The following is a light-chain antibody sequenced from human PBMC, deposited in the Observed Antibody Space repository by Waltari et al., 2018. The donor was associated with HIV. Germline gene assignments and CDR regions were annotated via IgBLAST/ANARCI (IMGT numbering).Light chain of an antibody. Sequence: QSALTQPASVSGSPGQSITISCTGTSRDVGGYNYVSWYQQHPDKAPKLRIYAVSNRPSGVSNRFSGSKSGNTASLTISGLQAEDEADYYCTSYTSSSTVVFGGGAKLTVL. CDR2: AVS. V-gene: IGLV2-14*01. CDR3: TSYTSSSTVV. J-gene: IGLJ2*01. CDR1: SRDVGGYNY.